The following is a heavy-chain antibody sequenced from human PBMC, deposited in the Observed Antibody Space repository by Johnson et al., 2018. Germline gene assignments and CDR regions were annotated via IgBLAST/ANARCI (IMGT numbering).Heavy chain of an antibody. CDR2: ISFSSTVI. CDR3: ARDHCSGGRCHPVEFNYYGMDV. V-gene: IGHV3-48*02. CDR1: GFTFSNYG. D-gene: IGHD2-15*01. J-gene: IGHJ6*02. Sequence: VQLVESGGDLAQPGGSLRLSCVVSGFTFSNYGMDWVRQVPGKGLEWVAYISFSSTVIYNADSVKGRFTISRDNAKNSVFLQMNSLRDEDTGVYYCARDHCSGGRCHPVEFNYYGMDVWGQGTTVTVSS.